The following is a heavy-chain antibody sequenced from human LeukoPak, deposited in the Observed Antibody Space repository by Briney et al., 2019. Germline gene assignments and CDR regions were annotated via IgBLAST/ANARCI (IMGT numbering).Heavy chain of an antibody. CDR2: IDASGAYT. CDR3: AKISSVTANFDC. V-gene: IGHV3-23*01. Sequence: GGSLRLSCAASGFTFSTYPMGWVRQAPGKGLEWVSSIDASGAYTYYADSVKGRFTISRGNSKNTLYLQMNTLRAEDTAVYSCAKISSVTANFDCWGQGTLVTISS. CDR1: GFTFSTYP. D-gene: IGHD4-17*01. J-gene: IGHJ4*02.